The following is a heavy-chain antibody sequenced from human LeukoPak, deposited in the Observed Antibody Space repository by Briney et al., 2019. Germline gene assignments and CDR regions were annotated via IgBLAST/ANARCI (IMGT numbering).Heavy chain of an antibody. CDR3: ARGRPHGNDY. D-gene: IGHD4-23*01. CDR1: GFSFSNYW. V-gene: IGHV3-74*01. Sequence: GGSLRLSCAASGFSFSNYWMHWVRQAPGKGLVWVSRISSDGSSTTYADSVKGRFSISRDNAKNTLYLQMNSLRVEDTAVYYCARGRPHGNDYWGQGTLVTVSS. J-gene: IGHJ4*02. CDR2: ISSDGSST.